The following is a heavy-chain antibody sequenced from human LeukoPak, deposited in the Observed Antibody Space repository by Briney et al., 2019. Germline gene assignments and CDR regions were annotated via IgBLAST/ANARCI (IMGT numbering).Heavy chain of an antibody. Sequence: GGSLRLSCAASGFTFSIYDMHWVRQVTGKGLEWVSGIGTGGDTHYPGSVKGRFTISRENAKNSLYLQMNSLRAGDTAVYYCARAARYYGSSGAHAFDIRGQGTMVTVSS. D-gene: IGHD3-22*01. CDR3: ARAARYYGSSGAHAFDI. CDR2: IGTGGDT. CDR1: GFTFSIYD. V-gene: IGHV3-13*01. J-gene: IGHJ3*02.